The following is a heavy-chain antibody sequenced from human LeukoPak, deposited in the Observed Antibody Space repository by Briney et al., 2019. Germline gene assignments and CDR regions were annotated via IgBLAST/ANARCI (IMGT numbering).Heavy chain of an antibody. D-gene: IGHD2-15*01. J-gene: IGHJ4*02. V-gene: IGHV3-23*01. Sequence: GGSLRLSCAASGFTFSSSAMSWVRQAPGKGLEWVSSITDSGDGTYYADSVKGRFTISRDDSKNTLYLQMNSLRAEDTAIYYCAKDSPVATRWGQGTLVTVSS. CDR3: AKDSPVATR. CDR1: GFTFSSSA. CDR2: ITDSGDGT.